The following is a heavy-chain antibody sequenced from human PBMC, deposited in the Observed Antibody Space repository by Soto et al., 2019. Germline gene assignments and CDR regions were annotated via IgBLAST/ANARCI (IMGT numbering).Heavy chain of an antibody. J-gene: IGHJ4*02. Sequence: PSETLSLTCTVSGGSISSGGYYWSWIRQHPGKGLEWIGYIYDSGSTYYNPSLKSRVTISVDTSKNQFSLKLSSVTAADTAVYYCARGAVGLPVFWRGYYSFDSWGQGTLVTVSS. CDR3: ARGAVGLPVFWRGYYSFDS. CDR2: IYDSGST. CDR1: GGSISSGGYY. V-gene: IGHV4-31*03. D-gene: IGHD3-3*01.